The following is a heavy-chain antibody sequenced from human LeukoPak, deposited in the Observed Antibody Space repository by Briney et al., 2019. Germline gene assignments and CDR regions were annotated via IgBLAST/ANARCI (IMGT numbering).Heavy chain of an antibody. J-gene: IGHJ6*03. CDR2: ISSSSSYI. CDR1: GFTFSSYS. V-gene: IGHV3-21*01. CDR3: ARVRHNWNELYYYYMDV. Sequence: GGSLRLSCAASGFTFSSYSMNWVRQAPGKGLEWVSSISSSSSYIYYADSVKGRFTISRDNAKNSLYLQMNSLRAEDTAVYYCARVRHNWNELYYYYMDVWGKGTTVTVSS. D-gene: IGHD1-20*01.